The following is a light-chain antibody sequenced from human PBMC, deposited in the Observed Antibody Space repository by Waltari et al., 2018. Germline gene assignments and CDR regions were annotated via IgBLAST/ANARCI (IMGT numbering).Light chain of an antibody. CDR2: GAS. CDR3: QHSDT. CDR1: QSVSSN. V-gene: IGKV3-15*01. J-gene: IGKJ2*01. Sequence: EIVMKQSPGTLSVSPGEKATLSCRASQSVSSNLAWYQQKPVQSPRLLIYGASTVATDIPASFSGSGSVTDFTLTISSLQSEDFAVYYSQHSDTFGQGTKLEIK.